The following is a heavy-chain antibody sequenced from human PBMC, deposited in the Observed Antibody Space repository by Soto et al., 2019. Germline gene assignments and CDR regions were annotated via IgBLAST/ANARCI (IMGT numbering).Heavy chain of an antibody. J-gene: IGHJ4*02. CDR1: GFTFSNHG. D-gene: IGHD6-25*01. CDR2: ISSNGGST. Sequence: PGGSMRLSCGASGFTFSNHGMRWVRQAPGKGLENVSAISSNGGSTHHADSVKGRFTISRDNSKSTLYLLMGSLTASYMAVYYCARGGRYLDQWGQGILVTVSP. V-gene: IGHV3-64*02. CDR3: ARGGRYLDQ.